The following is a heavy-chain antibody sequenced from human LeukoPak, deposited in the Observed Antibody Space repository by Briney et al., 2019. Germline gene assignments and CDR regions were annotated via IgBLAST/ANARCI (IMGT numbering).Heavy chain of an antibody. J-gene: IGHJ4*02. D-gene: IGHD3-3*01. Sequence: SETLSLTCTVSGGSISSSSYYWGWIRQPPGKGLEWIGSIYYSGSTYYNPSLKSRVTISVDTSKNQFSLKLSSVTAADTAVYYCAKTGVVLFDYWGQGTLVTVSS. CDR3: AKTGVVLFDY. V-gene: IGHV4-39*01. CDR1: GGSISSSSYY. CDR2: IYYSGST.